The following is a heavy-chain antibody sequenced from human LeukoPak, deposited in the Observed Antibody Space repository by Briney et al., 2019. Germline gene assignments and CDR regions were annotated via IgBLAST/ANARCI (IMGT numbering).Heavy chain of an antibody. J-gene: IGHJ4*02. CDR1: GFTFSDYY. CDR3: ARERAIAARSFDY. CDR2: ISSSGSTI. V-gene: IGHV3-11*01. D-gene: IGHD6-6*01. Sequence: GGSLRLYCAASGFTFSDYYMSWIRQAPGKGLEWVSYISSSGSTIYYADSVKGRFTISRDNAKNSLYLQMNSLRAEDTAVYYCARERAIAARSFDYWGQGTLVTVSS.